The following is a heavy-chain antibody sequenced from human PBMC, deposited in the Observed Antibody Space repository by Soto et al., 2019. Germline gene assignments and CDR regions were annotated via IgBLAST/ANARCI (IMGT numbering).Heavy chain of an antibody. D-gene: IGHD3-10*01. CDR3: ARDGIITRPTVARYGMDV. J-gene: IGHJ6*02. CDR1: GFTFSSYS. Sequence: GGSLRLSCAASGFTFSSYSMNWVRQAPGKGLEWVSYISSSSSTIYYADSVKGRFTISRDNAKNSLYLQMNSLRAEDTAVYYCARDGIITRPTVARYGMDVWGQGTTVTVSS. CDR2: ISSSSSTI. V-gene: IGHV3-48*01.